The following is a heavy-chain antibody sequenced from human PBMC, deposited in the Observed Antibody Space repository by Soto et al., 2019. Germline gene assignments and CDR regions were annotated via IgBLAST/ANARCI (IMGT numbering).Heavy chain of an antibody. CDR2: ITNRGTHT. D-gene: IGHD2-15*01. CDR3: ARAHEVAWFDS. J-gene: IGHJ5*01. V-gene: IGHV3-21*06. CDR1: GFSFSSYT. Sequence: GWSLRLSCTASGFSFSSYTMNWIRQAPGKGLQWVASITNRGTHTYSADSLKGRFTISRDNDKNSLYLQMNNLRAEDTAIYYCARAHEVAWFDSWGLGTLVTVS.